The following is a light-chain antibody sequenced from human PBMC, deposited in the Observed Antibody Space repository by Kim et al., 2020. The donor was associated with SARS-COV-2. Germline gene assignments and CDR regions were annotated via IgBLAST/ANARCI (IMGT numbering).Light chain of an antibody. CDR1: QSVRSNY. V-gene: IGKV3-20*01. CDR2: GAS. J-gene: IGKJ4*01. CDR3: QQYGSSPLT. Sequence: EIVLTQSPGTLSLSPGERATLSCRASQSVRSNYLAWYQQKPGQAPRLLIYGASSRATGIPDRFSGSVSGTDFTRTISRLEPEDFAVYYRQQYGSSPLTFGGGTKVDIK.